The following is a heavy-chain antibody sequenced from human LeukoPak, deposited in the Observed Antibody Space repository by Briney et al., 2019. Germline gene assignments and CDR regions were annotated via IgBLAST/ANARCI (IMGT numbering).Heavy chain of an antibody. V-gene: IGHV4-34*01. CDR3: ARAMSYDSSGYYPLNDY. J-gene: IGHJ4*02. CDR1: GGSFSGYY. Sequence: SETLSLTCAVYGGSFSGYYWSWIRQPPGKGLEWIGDINHSGSTNYNPSLKSRVTISVDTSKNQFSLKLSSVTAADTAVYYCARAMSYDSSGYYPLNDYWGQGTLVTVSS. D-gene: IGHD3-22*01. CDR2: INHSGST.